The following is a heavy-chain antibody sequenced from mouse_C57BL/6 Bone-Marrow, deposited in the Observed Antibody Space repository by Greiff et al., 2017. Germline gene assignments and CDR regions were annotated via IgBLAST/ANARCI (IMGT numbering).Heavy chain of an antibody. J-gene: IGHJ2*01. CDR3: ARGITTVFDY. CDR1: GYTFTSYG. Sequence: VKLMESGAELARPGASVKLSCKASGYTFTSYGISWVKQRTGQGLEWIGEIYPRSGNTYYNEKFKGKATLTADKSSSTAYMELRSLTSEDSAVYFCARGITTVFDYWGQGTTLTVSS. D-gene: IGHD1-1*01. V-gene: IGHV1-81*01. CDR2: IYPRSGNT.